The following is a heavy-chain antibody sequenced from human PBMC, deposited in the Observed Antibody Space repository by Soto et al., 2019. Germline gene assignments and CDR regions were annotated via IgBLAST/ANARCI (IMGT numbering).Heavy chain of an antibody. D-gene: IGHD6-13*01. CDR1: GFTFDDYA. CDR3: AKDRGSSSWDPIFDF. Sequence: SLKISCAASGFTFDDYAIHWVRQAPGKGLEWVSGISWNSAAIDYAVSVKGRFTTVRDNAMNSLYLQMNHLRPEDTAFYYCAKDRGSSSWDPIFDFWGQGILVTVSS. V-gene: IGHV3-9*01. CDR2: ISWNSAAI. J-gene: IGHJ4*02.